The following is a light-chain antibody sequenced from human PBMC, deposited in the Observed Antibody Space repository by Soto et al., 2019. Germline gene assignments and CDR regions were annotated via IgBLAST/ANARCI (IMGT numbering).Light chain of an antibody. CDR1: SSDAGSYNL. J-gene: IGLJ1*01. V-gene: IGLV2-23*01. CDR2: EGS. CDR3: SSYAGSSTFV. Sequence: QSVLTQPASVSGSPGQSITISCTGTSSDAGSYNLVSWYQQHPGKAPKLMIYEGSKRPSGVSNRFSGSKSGNTASLTISGLQAEDEADYYCSSYAGSSTFVFGTGTKVTVL.